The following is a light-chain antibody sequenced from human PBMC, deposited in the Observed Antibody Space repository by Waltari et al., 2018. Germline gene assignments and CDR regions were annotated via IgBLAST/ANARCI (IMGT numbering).Light chain of an antibody. CDR2: HAS. Sequence: EVVLTQSPGSLSLSPGASATLSCRASQSVSKYLAWYQQKPGQAPRLLIYHASSRATGIPDRFSGSGFGTDFSLTISRLEPEDFAVYFCQKYDSLPATFGQGTKVEIE. V-gene: IGKV3-20*01. CDR3: QKYDSLPAT. J-gene: IGKJ1*01. CDR1: QSVSKY.